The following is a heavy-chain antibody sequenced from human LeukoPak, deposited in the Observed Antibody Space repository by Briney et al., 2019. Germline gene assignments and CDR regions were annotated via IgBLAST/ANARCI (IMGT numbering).Heavy chain of an antibody. V-gene: IGHV4-34*01. CDR3: ARSSGWLDDY. Sequence: SETLSLTCAFYGGSFSGYYWSWIRQPPGKGLEWIGEINHSGSTNYYPSLKSRVTISVDTSKNQFSLKLSSVTAADTAVYYCARSSGWLDDYWGQGTLVTVSS. CDR2: INHSGST. CDR1: GGSFSGYY. J-gene: IGHJ4*02. D-gene: IGHD6-19*01.